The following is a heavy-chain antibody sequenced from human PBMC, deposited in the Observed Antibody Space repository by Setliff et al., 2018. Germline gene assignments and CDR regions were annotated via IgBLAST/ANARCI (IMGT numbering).Heavy chain of an antibody. V-gene: IGHV3-23*01. Sequence: GGSLRLSCAASGFTFSSYVMRWVRQAPGKGLEWVSAISGSGDTTYYADSVRGRFAISRDNSKSTVYLQMNSLRAEDTAVYYCANQITVVFSWFDPWGQGTLVTVSS. J-gene: IGHJ5*02. CDR2: ISGSGDTT. CDR1: GFTFSSYV. CDR3: ANQITVVFSWFDP. D-gene: IGHD3-22*01.